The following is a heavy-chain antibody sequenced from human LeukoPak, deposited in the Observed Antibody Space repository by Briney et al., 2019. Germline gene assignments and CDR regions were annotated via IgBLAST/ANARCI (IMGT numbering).Heavy chain of an antibody. Sequence: PAGGSLRLSCAASGFTFSSYWMSWVRQAPGKGLEWVANIKQDGSGKYYADSVKGRFTISRDNAKNSLYLQMNSLRAEDTAVYYCAELGITMIGGVWGKGTTVTISS. CDR2: IKQDGSGK. CDR1: GFTFSSYW. J-gene: IGHJ6*04. V-gene: IGHV3-7*01. D-gene: IGHD3-10*02. CDR3: AELGITMIGGV.